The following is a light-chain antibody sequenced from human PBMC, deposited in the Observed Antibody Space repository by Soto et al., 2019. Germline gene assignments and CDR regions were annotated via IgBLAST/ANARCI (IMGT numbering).Light chain of an antibody. CDR2: AAS. Sequence: AVQMTQSPSSLSASVGDRVTITCRASQGIRNDLAWYQQKPGKAPKLLIFAASNLQSGVPLRFSGSGSGTDFTLTISSLQPEDFATYYCLQNFDSPRTFGQGTKVDIK. V-gene: IGKV1-6*01. CDR3: LQNFDSPRT. CDR1: QGIRND. J-gene: IGKJ1*01.